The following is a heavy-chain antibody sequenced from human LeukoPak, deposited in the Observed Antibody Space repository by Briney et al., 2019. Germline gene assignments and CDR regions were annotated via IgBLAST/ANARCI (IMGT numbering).Heavy chain of an antibody. CDR1: GYTFTSYG. Sequence: ASVKVSCKASGYTFTSYGISWVRQAPGQGLEWMGWISAYNGNTNYAQKLQGRVTMTTDTSTSTAYMELRSLRSGDTAVYYCARVRARTNYDILTGYYDYWGQGTLVTVSS. CDR3: ARVRARTNYDILTGYYDY. CDR2: ISAYNGNT. V-gene: IGHV1-18*01. J-gene: IGHJ4*02. D-gene: IGHD3-9*01.